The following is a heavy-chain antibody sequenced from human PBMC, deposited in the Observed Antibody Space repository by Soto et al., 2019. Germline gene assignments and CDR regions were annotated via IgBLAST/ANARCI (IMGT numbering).Heavy chain of an antibody. Sequence: LSLTCTVSGGSVTNSSYYWVWIRQSPWKVLEWIGSVYYRGRSYSKSSVKSRVTISLDTSKNRFSLSLNSVTASDTAVYFCVSQRTTVATRAYFDFCGPGALITVSS. CDR1: GGSVTNSSYY. CDR3: VSQRTTVATRAYFDF. D-gene: IGHD4-17*01. CDR2: VYYRGRS. J-gene: IGHJ4*02. V-gene: IGHV4-39*01.